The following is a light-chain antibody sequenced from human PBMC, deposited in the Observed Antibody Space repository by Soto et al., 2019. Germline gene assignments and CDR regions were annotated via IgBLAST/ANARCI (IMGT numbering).Light chain of an antibody. CDR2: DAS. J-gene: IGKJ1*01. V-gene: IGKV3D-20*01. Sequence: EIVLTQSPATLSLSPGERATLSCGASQRVSSNYLAWYQQKPGLAPRLLIYDASIRAAGIPDRFSGSGSGTAFTLTISILEPEEFAVYYCHQYGSSPPWTFGQGTKVEIK. CDR1: QRVSSNY. CDR3: HQYGSSPPWT.